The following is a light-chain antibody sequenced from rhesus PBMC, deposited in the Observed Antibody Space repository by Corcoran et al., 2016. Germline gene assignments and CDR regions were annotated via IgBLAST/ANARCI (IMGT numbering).Light chain of an antibody. J-gene: IGKJ4*01. CDR3: QQYYSDPLT. CDR1: QSFSSS. V-gene: IGKV1-46*01. CDR2: SAS. Sequence: DIQMTQSPSSLSASVGDTVTITCRASQSFSSSLAWYQPKPGKAPKLLIYSASSLQSGVPSRLSGSKSGTDFTLTIRSLQPEDIASYYCQQYYSDPLTFGGGTKVELK.